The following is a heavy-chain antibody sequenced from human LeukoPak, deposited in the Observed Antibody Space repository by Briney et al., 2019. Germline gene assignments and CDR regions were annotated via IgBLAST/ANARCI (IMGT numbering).Heavy chain of an antibody. CDR1: GYTFTSYW. D-gene: IGHD3-9*01. Sequence: GESLTLSCKVSGYTFTSYWIGWVRQMPGKGLEWMGIIYPGDSDTIYSPSFQGQVTISADKSTSSAYLRWSSLKASDIAIYECASPHKSGDILTSGLAFDIWGQGTMVTVSS. J-gene: IGHJ3*02. CDR3: ASPHKSGDILTSGLAFDI. CDR2: IYPGDSDT. V-gene: IGHV5-51*03.